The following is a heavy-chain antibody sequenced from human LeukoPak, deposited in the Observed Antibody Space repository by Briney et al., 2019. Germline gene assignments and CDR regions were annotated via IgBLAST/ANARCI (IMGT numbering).Heavy chain of an antibody. J-gene: IGHJ4*02. D-gene: IGHD3-22*01. Sequence: PGGSLRLPCAASGFTFSYYAMHWVRQAPGKGLEWVAVISYDGSNRNFADSVKGRFTISRDNSKNTLSLQMSRLRVEDTAVYYCARGEYYYDTSGPYYWGQGTLVTVSS. V-gene: IGHV3-30-3*01. CDR3: ARGEYYYDTSGPYY. CDR2: ISYDGSNR. CDR1: GFTFSYYA.